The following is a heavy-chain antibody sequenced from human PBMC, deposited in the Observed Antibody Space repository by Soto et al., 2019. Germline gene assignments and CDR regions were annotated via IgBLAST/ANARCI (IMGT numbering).Heavy chain of an antibody. D-gene: IGHD3-10*01. J-gene: IGHJ4*02. V-gene: IGHV4-39*01. CDR1: GGSISSSSYY. CDR2: IYYSGST. Sequence: PSETLSLTCTVSGGSISSSSYYWGWIRQPPGKGLEWIGSIYYSGSTYYNPSLKSRVTISVDTSKNQFSLKLSSVTAADTAVYYCARHNDYGSPHFDDWGQGTLVTVSS. CDR3: ARHNDYGSPHFDD.